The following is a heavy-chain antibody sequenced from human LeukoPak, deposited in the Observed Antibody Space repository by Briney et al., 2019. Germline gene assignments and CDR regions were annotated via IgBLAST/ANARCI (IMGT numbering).Heavy chain of an antibody. J-gene: IGHJ4*02. V-gene: IGHV1-2*02. CDR3: ATLHAVDY. CDR1: GYTFTGYY. D-gene: IGHD2-15*01. CDR2: INPNSGGT. Sequence: ASVKVSCKASGYTFTGYYMHWVRQAPGQGLEWMGWINPNSGGTNYAQKFQGRVTITRNTSISTAYMELSSLRSEDTAVYYCATLHAVDYWGQGTLVTVSS.